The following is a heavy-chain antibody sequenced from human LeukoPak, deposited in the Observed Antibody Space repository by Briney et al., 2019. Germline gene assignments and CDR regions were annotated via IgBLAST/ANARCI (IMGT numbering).Heavy chain of an antibody. D-gene: IGHD6-6*01. CDR3: ARGARQSDY. V-gene: IGHV3-7*01. CDR1: GFTFSSHW. CDR2: IKHDGSEK. Sequence: GGSLRLSCAASGFTFSSHWMTWVRQAPGKGLEWVANIKHDGSEKYYVDSVKGRFTISRDNAKNSLYLHMDSLRAEDSAVNYCARGARQSDYWGQGTLVTVSS. J-gene: IGHJ4*02.